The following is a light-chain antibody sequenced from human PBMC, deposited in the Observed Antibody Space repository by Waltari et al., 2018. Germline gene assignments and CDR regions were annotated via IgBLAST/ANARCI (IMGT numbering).Light chain of an antibody. CDR2: QAS. V-gene: IGKV1-5*03. Sequence: DIQMTQSPPTLSASVGDRVTITCRASQSIGSWLAWYQQKPGKAPKPLNYQASILESGVPSRFSGSGSGTDFTLTISSLQPDDFATYYCQQYKTYSTFGGGTKVEIK. J-gene: IGKJ4*01. CDR1: QSIGSW. CDR3: QQYKTYST.